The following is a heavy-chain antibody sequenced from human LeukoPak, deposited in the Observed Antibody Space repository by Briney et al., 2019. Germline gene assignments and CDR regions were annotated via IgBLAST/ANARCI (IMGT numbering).Heavy chain of an antibody. CDR2: MNPNSGNT. V-gene: IGHV1-8*03. J-gene: IGHJ5*02. CDR3: ARGRAGYYSS. D-gene: IGHD3-22*01. Sequence: EASVTVSCKTSGYTFTSHDINWVRQATGQGLEWMGWMNPNSGNTGYAQKFQGRVTITRNTSISTAYMELSSLRSEDTAVYYCARGRAGYYSSWGQGTLVTVSS. CDR1: GYTFTSHD.